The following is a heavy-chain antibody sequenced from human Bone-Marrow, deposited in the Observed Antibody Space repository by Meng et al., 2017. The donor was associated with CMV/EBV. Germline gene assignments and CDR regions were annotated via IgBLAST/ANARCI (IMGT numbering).Heavy chain of an antibody. CDR3: ARDKNWGPAY. CDR2: IHPQSGVT. Sequence: ASVKVSCKASGYTFTDHYFHWVRQAPGQGLEWMGWIHPQSGVTNYAQKFQARVTLTRDTSINTGYMELSRLTSDDTAVYYCARDKNWGPAYWGPGKRVTGAS. D-gene: IGHD7-27*01. CDR1: GYTFTDHY. V-gene: IGHV1-2*02. J-gene: IGHJ4*02.